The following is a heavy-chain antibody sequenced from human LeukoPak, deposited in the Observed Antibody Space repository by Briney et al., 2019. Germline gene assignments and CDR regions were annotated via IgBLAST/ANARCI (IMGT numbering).Heavy chain of an antibody. Sequence: NPSESLSLTCTVSGGSISSYYWSSVRQPPGKGLEWSGYIYYSGSTNYNPSLKSRVTISVDTSKNQFSLKLSSVTAADTAVYYCARDGNWNFPLYYFDYWGQGTLVTVSS. CDR2: IYYSGST. D-gene: IGHD1-7*01. CDR1: GGSISSYY. CDR3: ARDGNWNFPLYYFDY. V-gene: IGHV4-59*12. J-gene: IGHJ4*02.